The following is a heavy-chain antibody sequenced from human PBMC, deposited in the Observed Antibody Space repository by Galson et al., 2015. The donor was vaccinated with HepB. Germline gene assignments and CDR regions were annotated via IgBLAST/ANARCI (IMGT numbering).Heavy chain of an antibody. CDR3: ARDTHWDGMARGDMDGMDV. D-gene: IGHD3-10*01. Sequence: SLRLSCAASGFTFDDYGMTWVRQAPGKGLEWVSGINWNGHSTGYADSVKGRFTISRDNAKNSLHLQMNGQRAEDTALYYCARDTHWDGMARGDMDGMDVWGQGTTVTVSS. CDR2: INWNGHST. CDR1: GFTFDDYG. V-gene: IGHV3-20*04. J-gene: IGHJ6*02.